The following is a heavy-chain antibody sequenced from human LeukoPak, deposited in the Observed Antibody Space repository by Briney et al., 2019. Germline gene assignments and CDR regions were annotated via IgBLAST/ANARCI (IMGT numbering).Heavy chain of an antibody. CDR1: GGSFSGYY. V-gene: IGHV4-34*01. J-gene: IGHJ6*02. CDR2: INHSGST. Sequence: PSETLSLTCAVYGGSFSGYYWSWIRQPPGKGLEWIGEINHSGSTNYNPSLKSRVTISVDTSKNQFSLKLSSVTAADTAVYYCARGGGAKLSSNYYYYGMDVWGQGTTVTVSS. D-gene: IGHD3-10*01. CDR3: ARGGGAKLSSNYYYYGMDV.